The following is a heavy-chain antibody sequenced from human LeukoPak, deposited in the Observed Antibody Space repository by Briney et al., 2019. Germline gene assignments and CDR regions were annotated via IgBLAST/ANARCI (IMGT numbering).Heavy chain of an antibody. CDR3: AKDPTVTTAYGMDV. Sequence: GRSLRLSCAASGFTFDDYAMHWVRQAPGRGLEWVSGISWYSGSIGYADSVKGRFTISRDNAKNSLYLQMNSLRAEDTALYYCAKDPTVTTAYGMDVWGQGTTVTASS. V-gene: IGHV3-9*01. CDR2: ISWYSGSI. J-gene: IGHJ6*02. D-gene: IGHD4-17*01. CDR1: GFTFDDYA.